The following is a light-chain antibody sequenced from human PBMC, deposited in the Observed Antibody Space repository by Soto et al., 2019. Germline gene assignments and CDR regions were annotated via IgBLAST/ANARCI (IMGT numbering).Light chain of an antibody. V-gene: IGKV3-20*01. CDR1: QSVSSSY. J-gene: IGKJ1*01. Sequence: VLTQSPGTLSWSRGERASLSCRASQSVSSSYLAWYQQKPGQAPRLLIYGASSRATGIPDRFSGSGSGTDFTLTISRLEPEDFAVYYCQQYGSSPWTFGQGTKVDIK. CDR2: GAS. CDR3: QQYGSSPWT.